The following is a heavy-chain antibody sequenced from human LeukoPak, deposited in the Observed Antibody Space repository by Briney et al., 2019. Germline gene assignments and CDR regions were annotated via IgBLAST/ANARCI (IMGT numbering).Heavy chain of an antibody. V-gene: IGHV3-21*01. Sequence: GGSLRLSCAASGFTFSSYEMNWVRQAPGKGLEWVSSISSSSSYIYYADSVKGRFTISRDNAKNSLYLQMNSLRAEDTAVYYCARDLEYSGSYSKAFDTWGQGTMVAVSS. J-gene: IGHJ3*02. D-gene: IGHD1-26*01. CDR1: GFTFSSYE. CDR3: ARDLEYSGSYSKAFDT. CDR2: ISSSSSYI.